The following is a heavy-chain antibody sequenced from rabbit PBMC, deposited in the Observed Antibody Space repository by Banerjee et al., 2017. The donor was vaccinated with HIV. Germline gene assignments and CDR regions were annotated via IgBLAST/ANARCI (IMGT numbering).Heavy chain of an antibody. CDR3: ARDRLYDDGYGSLAL. D-gene: IGHD2-1*01. Sequence: CTASGFSFSNRYVMCWVRQAPGKGLEWIGYIDPVFGNTYYASWVNGRFTISSHNAQNTLYLQLNSLTAADTATYFCARDRLYDDGYGSLALWGPGTLVTV. CDR2: IDPVFGNT. CDR1: GFSFSNRYV. V-gene: IGHV1S7*01. J-gene: IGHJ4*01.